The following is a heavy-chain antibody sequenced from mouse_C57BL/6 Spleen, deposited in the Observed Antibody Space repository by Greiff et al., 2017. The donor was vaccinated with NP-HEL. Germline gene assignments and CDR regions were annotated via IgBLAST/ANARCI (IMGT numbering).Heavy chain of an antibody. Sequence: VQLQQPGAELVRPGSSVKLSCKASGYTFTSYWMHWVKQRPIQGLEWIGNIDPSDSETHYNQKFKDKATLTVDKSSSTAYMQLSSLTSEDSAVYCCARGTGYWYFDVWGTGTTVTVSS. CDR1: GYTFTSYW. V-gene: IGHV1-52*01. D-gene: IGHD3-3*01. CDR3: ARGTGYWYFDV. CDR2: IDPSDSET. J-gene: IGHJ1*03.